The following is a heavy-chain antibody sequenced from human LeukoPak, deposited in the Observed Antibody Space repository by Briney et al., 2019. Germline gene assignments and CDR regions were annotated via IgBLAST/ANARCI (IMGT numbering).Heavy chain of an antibody. CDR1: GYTFTSYG. J-gene: IGHJ4*02. Sequence: GASVKVSCKASGYTFTSYGISWVRQAPGQGLEWMGWISAYNGNTNYAQKLQGRVTMTTDTSTSTAYMELRSLRSDDTAVYYCARDTALIITPGGPDYWGRGTLITVSS. CDR2: ISAYNGNT. V-gene: IGHV1-18*01. CDR3: ARDTALIITPGGPDY. D-gene: IGHD3-10*01.